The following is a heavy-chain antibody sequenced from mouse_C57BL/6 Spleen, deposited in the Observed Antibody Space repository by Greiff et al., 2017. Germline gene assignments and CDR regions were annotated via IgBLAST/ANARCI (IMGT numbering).Heavy chain of an antibody. D-gene: IGHD2-3*01. CDR1: GYTFTSYW. CDR2: IDPNSGGT. V-gene: IGHV1-72*01. Sequence: QVQLQQPGAELVKPGASVKLSCKASGYTFTSYWMHWVKQRPGRGLEWIGRIDPNSGGTKYNEKFKSKATLTVDKPASTAYMQRSSLTSEDSAVYYCARVYDNPYYYAMDYWGQGTSVTVSS. CDR3: ARVYDNPYYYAMDY. J-gene: IGHJ4*01.